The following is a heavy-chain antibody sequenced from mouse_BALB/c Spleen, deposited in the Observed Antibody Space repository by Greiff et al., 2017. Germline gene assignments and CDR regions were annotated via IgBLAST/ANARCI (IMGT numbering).Heavy chain of an antibody. J-gene: IGHJ4*01. V-gene: IGHV3-2*02. D-gene: IGHD2-3*01. CDR2: ISYSGST. CDR3: ARMDGYYVYKAMDY. CDR1: GYSITSDYA. Sequence: EVQLVESGPGLVKPSQSLSLTCTVTGYSITSDYAWNWIRQFPGNKLEWMGYISYSGSTSYNPSLKSRISITRDTSKNPFFLQLNSVTTEDTATYYCARMDGYYVYKAMDYWGQGTSVTVSS.